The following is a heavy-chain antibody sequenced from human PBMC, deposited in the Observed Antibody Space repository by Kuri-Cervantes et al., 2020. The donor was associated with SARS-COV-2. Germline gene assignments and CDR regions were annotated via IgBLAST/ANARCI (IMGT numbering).Heavy chain of an antibody. D-gene: IGHD2-2*01. CDR1: GGSITSDYR. CDR2: SFYSGST. CDR3: ARATLVRYFDC. V-gene: IGHV4-39*01. J-gene: IGHJ4*03. Sequence: SETLSPTFTVFGGSITSDYRWGWISQHPGKGLEWVGISFYSGSTFYHPSLKSRVTISVDTSKNQFSLELSSVTAADTAVYYCARATLVRYFDCLSQGTTVTVSS.